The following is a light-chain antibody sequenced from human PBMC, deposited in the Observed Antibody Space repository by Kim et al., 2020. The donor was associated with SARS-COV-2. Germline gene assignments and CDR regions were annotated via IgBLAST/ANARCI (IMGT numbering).Light chain of an antibody. J-gene: IGLJ1*01. CDR2: QDS. V-gene: IGLV3-1*01. CDR3: QAWDSSTYV. Sequence: GSPGQTATITCSGDKLGDKYACWYQQKPGQSPVLVIYQDSKRPSGIPERFSGSNSGNTATLNISGTQAMDEADYYCQAWDSSTYVFGTGTKVTVL. CDR1: KLGDKY.